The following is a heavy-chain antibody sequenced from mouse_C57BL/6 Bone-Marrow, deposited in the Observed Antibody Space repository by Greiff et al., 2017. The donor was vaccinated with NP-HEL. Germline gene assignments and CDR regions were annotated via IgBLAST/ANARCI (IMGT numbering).Heavy chain of an antibody. CDR1: CFTFTVYT. CDR3: ARHGPSGFAY. V-gene: IGHV1-62-2*01. J-gene: IGHJ3*01. Sequence: LQQSGSVLLPPGASVQLSFTASCFTFTVYTIHWLMQWSGLGLEWIGWFYPGCGSIKYNEKFKDKATLTADKSSSTVYMELSRLTSEDSAVYFCARHGPSGFAYWGQGTLVTVSA. CDR2: FYPGCGSI.